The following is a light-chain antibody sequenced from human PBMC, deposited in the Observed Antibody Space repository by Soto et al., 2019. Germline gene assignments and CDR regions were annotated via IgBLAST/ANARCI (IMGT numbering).Light chain of an antibody. Sequence: EIVMTQSPATLSVSPGERATLSCRASQSVSSSLAWHQQKTGQAPRLLIHGASTRATGIPARFSGSGSGTEFTLTISSLQSEDFAVYYCQQYENWPLTFGGGTKVEI. CDR2: GAS. J-gene: IGKJ4*01. CDR1: QSVSSS. CDR3: QQYENWPLT. V-gene: IGKV3-15*01.